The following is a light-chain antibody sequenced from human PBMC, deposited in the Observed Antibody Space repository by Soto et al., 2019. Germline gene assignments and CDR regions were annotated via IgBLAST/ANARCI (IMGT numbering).Light chain of an antibody. CDR3: CSYATESTYV. CDR1: SDDLGAYNS. Sequence: QSALAQPASVSGSPGQSITISCTGTSDDLGAYNSVSWYQQLPHKAPQVILYKGTQRPSGVSSRFSGSTSANAASLTISGLQADDEADYYCCSYATESTYVFGPGTQLTVL. CDR2: KGT. V-gene: IGLV2-23*01. J-gene: IGLJ1*01.